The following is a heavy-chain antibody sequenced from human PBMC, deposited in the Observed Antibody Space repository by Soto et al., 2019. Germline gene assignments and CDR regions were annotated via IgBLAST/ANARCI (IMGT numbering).Heavy chain of an antibody. D-gene: IGHD2-2*02. J-gene: IGHJ4*02. CDR1: GGTFSTYA. Sequence: SVKVSCKASGGTFSTYALIWVRQAPGQGLERMGGIIPLFDTPNYAQKFQGRVTVTADRSANTAYMELNSLISEDTAVYFCAAYHCSTTSCYMAFDYWGQGTLVTVSS. CDR3: AAYHCSTTSCYMAFDY. CDR2: IIPLFDTP. V-gene: IGHV1-69*06.